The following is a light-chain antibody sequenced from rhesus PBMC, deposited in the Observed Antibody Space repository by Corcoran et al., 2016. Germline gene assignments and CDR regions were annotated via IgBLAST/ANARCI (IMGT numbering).Light chain of an antibody. J-gene: IGKJ2*01. V-gene: IGKV1-28*03. CDR2: AAS. Sequence: DIQMTQSPSSLSASVGDTVTITCRASQGISSYLNWFQQKPGKAPKLLIYAASSLESGVQSRFSGSGSGTDFTLPISSLQPEDFAVYYCLQHNSYPYSFGQGTKVEIK. CDR1: QGISSY. CDR3: LQHNSYPYS.